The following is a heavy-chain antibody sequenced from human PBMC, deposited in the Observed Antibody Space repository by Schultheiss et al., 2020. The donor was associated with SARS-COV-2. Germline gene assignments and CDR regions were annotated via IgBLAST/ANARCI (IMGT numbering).Heavy chain of an antibody. CDR3: ANLHMSGPYNWFDP. V-gene: IGHV3-66*03. Sequence: GGSLRLSCADSGFIVRTNYMSWVRQAPGKGLEWVSVIYNCGSTYYADSVKGRFTISGDNSKNTVYLQMNSLRPEDTAVYYCANLHMSGPYNWFDPWGQGTLVTVSS. J-gene: IGHJ5*02. CDR1: GFIVRTNY. D-gene: IGHD2-21*01. CDR2: IYNCGST.